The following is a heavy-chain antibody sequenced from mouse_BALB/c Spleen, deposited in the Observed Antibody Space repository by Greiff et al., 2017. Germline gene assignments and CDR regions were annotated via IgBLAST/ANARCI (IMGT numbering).Heavy chain of an antibody. J-gene: IGHJ2*01. CDR1: GFTFTDYY. CDR3: ARVVDYDEGYYFDY. V-gene: IGHV7-3*02. Sequence: EVKLVESGGGLVQPGGSLRLSCATSGFTFTDYYMSWVRQPPGKALEWLGFIRNKANGYTTEYSASVKGRFTISRDNSQSILYLQMNTLRAEDSATYYCARVVDYDEGYYFDYWGQGTTLTVSS. D-gene: IGHD2-4*01. CDR2: IRNKANGYTT.